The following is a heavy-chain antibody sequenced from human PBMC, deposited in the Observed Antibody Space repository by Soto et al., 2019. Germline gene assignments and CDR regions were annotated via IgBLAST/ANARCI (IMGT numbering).Heavy chain of an antibody. V-gene: IGHV3-15*01. CDR3: TTGHSVAGALFDR. CDR1: GFSFSDKW. Sequence: GSLRLSCVASGFSFSDKWMSWVRQAPGKGLEWVGRIRSKTDGGTREYAAPVKGRFTISRDDSKNTVYLQMNSLISEDGVVYYCTTGHSVAGALFDRWGQGTLVTVSS. D-gene: IGHD6-6*01. J-gene: IGHJ5*02. CDR2: IRSKTDGGTR.